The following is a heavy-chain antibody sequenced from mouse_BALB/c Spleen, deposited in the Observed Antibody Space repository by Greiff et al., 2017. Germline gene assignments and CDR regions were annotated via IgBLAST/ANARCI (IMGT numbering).Heavy chain of an antibody. V-gene: IGHV2-9*02. CDR1: GFSLTSYG. Sequence: QVTLKVSGPGLVAPSQSLSITCTVSGFSLTSYGVHWVRQPPGKGLEWLGVIWAGGSTNYNSALMSRLSISKDNSKSQVFLKMNSLQTDDTAMYYCARANYGNLAWFAYWGQGTLVTVSA. D-gene: IGHD2-1*01. J-gene: IGHJ3*01. CDR3: ARANYGNLAWFAY. CDR2: IWAGGST.